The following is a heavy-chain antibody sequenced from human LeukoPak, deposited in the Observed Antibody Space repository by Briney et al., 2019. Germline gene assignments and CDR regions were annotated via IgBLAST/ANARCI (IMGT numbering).Heavy chain of an antibody. CDR2: IISNSNYI. J-gene: IGHJ4*02. Sequence: RTGGSLRLSCAASGFTFSNYSMNWVRQAPGKGLEWVSSIISNSNYIYYADSVKGRFTISRDNAKNSLYLQMNSLRAGDTAVYYCARVRGRHDYGDLGFDYWGQGTLVTVSS. D-gene: IGHD4-17*01. CDR3: ARVRGRHDYGDLGFDY. CDR1: GFTFSNYS. V-gene: IGHV3-21*01.